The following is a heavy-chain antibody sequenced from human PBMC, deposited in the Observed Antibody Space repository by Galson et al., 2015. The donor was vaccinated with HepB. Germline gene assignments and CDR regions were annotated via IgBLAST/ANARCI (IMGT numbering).Heavy chain of an antibody. CDR2: FDPEDGET. CDR3: ATCPIWSGSPTNSNGWFDP. D-gene: IGHD3-3*01. J-gene: IGHJ5*02. V-gene: IGHV1-24*01. Sequence: SVKVSCKVSGSTLTELSMHWVRQAPGKGLEWMGGFDPEDGETIYAQKFQGRVTMTEDTSTDTAYMELSSLRSEDTAVYYCATCPIWSGSPTNSNGWFDPWGQGTLVTVSS. CDR1: GSTLTELS.